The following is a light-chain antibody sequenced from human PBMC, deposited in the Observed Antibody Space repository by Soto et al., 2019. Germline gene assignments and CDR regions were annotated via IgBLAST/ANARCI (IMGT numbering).Light chain of an antibody. V-gene: IGLV2-14*01. Sequence: QSALTQPASVSGSPGQSITISCTGTSSDVGGYNYVSWYQQHPGKAPKLMIYEVSNRPSGVSNRFSGSKSGNRASLIISGLQAEDEADYYCSSYTTSSTPVLLGGGTKLTVL. CDR3: SSYTTSSTPVL. J-gene: IGLJ2*01. CDR2: EVS. CDR1: SSDVGGYNY.